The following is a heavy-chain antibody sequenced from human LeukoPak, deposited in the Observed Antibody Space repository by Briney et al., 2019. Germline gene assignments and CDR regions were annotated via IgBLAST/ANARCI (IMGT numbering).Heavy chain of an antibody. CDR2: INWNGVST. CDR3: ARDTKYFFVRGSFDV. J-gene: IGHJ3*01. V-gene: IGHV3-20*04. CDR1: GFIFEDYG. D-gene: IGHD2/OR15-2a*01. Sequence: PGGSLRLSCAASGFIFEDYGMSWVRHVPGRGLEWVSGINWNGVSTSYADPVKGRFTVSRDNVKNSLYLQMNSLRAEDTALYYCARDTKYFFVRGSFDVWGQGTMVTVSS.